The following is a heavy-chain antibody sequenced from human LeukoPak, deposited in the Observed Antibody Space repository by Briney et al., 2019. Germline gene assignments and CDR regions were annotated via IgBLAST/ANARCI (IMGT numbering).Heavy chain of an antibody. J-gene: IGHJ4*02. V-gene: IGHV5-10-1*01. CDR3: ASSSSILTGYYKPFDY. D-gene: IGHD3-9*01. Sequence: GESLKTSCKGSGNSFTGQWINWVRQMPGEGLKWMGRIDPSDSYTNYSPSFQGHVTISADESISTAYLQWSSLKASDTAMYYCASSSSILTGYYKPFDYWGQGTLVTVSS. CDR1: GNSFTGQW. CDR2: IDPSDSYT.